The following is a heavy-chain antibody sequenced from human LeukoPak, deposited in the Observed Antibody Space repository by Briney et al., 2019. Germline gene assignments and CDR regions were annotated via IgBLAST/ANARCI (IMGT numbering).Heavy chain of an antibody. D-gene: IGHD6-13*01. CDR1: GYTFTSYG. CDR2: ISAYNGNT. V-gene: IGHV1-18*04. CDR3: ARDLYSSSYGY. Sequence: ASVKVSCKASGYTFTSYGISWVRQAPGQGLEWMGWISAYNGNTNYAQKLQGRVTMTTDTSTSTAYTELRSLRSDDTAVYYCARDLYSSSYGYWGQGTLVTVSS. J-gene: IGHJ4*02.